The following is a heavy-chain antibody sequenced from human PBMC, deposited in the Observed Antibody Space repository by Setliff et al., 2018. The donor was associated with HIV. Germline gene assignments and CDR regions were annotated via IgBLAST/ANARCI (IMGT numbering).Heavy chain of an antibody. CDR2: SIPLFKTV. CDR3: ASGSGYCRNGDCYIGVHKNPDKYFYDY. CDR1: GYTFTAYY. J-gene: IGHJ4*02. Sequence: SVKVSCKASGYTFTAYYMHWVRQAPGQGLEWMGGSIPLFKTVNYAQKFQGRLTISTDELMTTAYMELSSLKSEDTAVYYCASGSGYCRNGDCYIGVHKNPDKYFYDYWGQGTLVTVS. D-gene: IGHD2-8*01. V-gene: IGHV1-69*05.